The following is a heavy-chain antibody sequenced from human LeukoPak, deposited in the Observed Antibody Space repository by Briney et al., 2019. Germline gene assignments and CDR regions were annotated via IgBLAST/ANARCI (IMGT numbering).Heavy chain of an antibody. V-gene: IGHV3-33*01. Sequence: GGSLRLSCAGSGFTFSHYGMHWVRQAPGKGLEWVAGIQYDGSKTYYGDSVKGRFSISRDNSRNTLYLQMSSLRAEDTAVYSCARDVDTSNHMSIFDPWGQGTLVIVSS. CDR3: ARDVDTSNHMSIFDP. CDR2: IQYDGSKT. CDR1: GFTFSHYG. J-gene: IGHJ5*02. D-gene: IGHD2-21*01.